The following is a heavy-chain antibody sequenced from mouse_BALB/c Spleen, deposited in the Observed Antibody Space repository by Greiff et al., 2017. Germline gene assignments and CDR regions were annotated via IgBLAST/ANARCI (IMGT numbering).Heavy chain of an antibody. J-gene: IGHJ2*01. V-gene: IGHV14-3*02. Sequence: EVQLQQSGAELVKPGASVKLSCTASGFNIKDPYMHWVKQRPEQGLEWIGRIDPANGNTKYDPKFQGKATITADTSSNTAYLQLSSLTSEDTAVYYCGYGNYGDYWGQGTTLTVSS. CDR3: GYGNYGDY. D-gene: IGHD2-10*02. CDR2: IDPANGNT. CDR1: GFNIKDPY.